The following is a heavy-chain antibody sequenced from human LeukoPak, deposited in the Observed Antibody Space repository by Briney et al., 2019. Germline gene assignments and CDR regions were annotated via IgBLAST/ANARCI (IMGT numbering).Heavy chain of an antibody. Sequence: ASVKVSCKASGYTFTSYGISWVRQAPGQGLEWMGWISAYNGNTNYAQKLQGRVTITRNTSISTAYMGLSSLRSEDTAVYYCARGPYYYGSGSLPYYYYMDVWGKGTTVTVSS. D-gene: IGHD3-10*01. CDR3: ARGPYYYGSGSLPYYYYMDV. J-gene: IGHJ6*03. V-gene: IGHV1-18*01. CDR2: ISAYNGNT. CDR1: GYTFTSYG.